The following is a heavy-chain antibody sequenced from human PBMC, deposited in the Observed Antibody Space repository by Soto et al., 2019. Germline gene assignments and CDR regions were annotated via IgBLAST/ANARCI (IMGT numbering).Heavy chain of an antibody. Sequence: ASVKVSCKASGYTFTSYYMHWVRQAPGQGLEWMGIINPSGGSTSYAQKFQGRVTMTRDTSTSTVYMELSSLRSEDTAVYYCARDPWIQLWLGGMDVWGQGTTVT. CDR1: GYTFTSYY. J-gene: IGHJ6*02. D-gene: IGHD5-18*01. V-gene: IGHV1-46*01. CDR3: ARDPWIQLWLGGMDV. CDR2: INPSGGST.